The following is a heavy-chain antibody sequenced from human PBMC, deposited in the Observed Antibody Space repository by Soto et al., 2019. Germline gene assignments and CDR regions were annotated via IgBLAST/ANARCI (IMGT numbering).Heavy chain of an antibody. Sequence: ASVKVSCKASGYTFTSYGISWVRQAPGQGLEWMGWISAYNGNTNYAQKLQGRVTMTTDTSTSTAYMELRSLRSDDTAVYYCARADGWYCSSTSCHFDYWGQGXLVTVYS. D-gene: IGHD2-2*01. J-gene: IGHJ4*02. CDR2: ISAYNGNT. V-gene: IGHV1-18*04. CDR3: ARADGWYCSSTSCHFDY. CDR1: GYTFTSYG.